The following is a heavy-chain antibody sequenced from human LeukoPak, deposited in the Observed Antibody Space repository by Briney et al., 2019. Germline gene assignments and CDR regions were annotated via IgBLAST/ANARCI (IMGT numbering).Heavy chain of an antibody. CDR3: VRVKGSYFDY. D-gene: IGHD2-15*01. V-gene: IGHV1-8*03. CDR2: MNPNSGNT. J-gene: IGHJ4*02. CDR1: QPTFTPSV. Sequence: ASVKVSYKALQPTFTPSVVKAYPGSTGQGLEWMGWMNPNSGNTGYAQKFQGRVTITRNTSISSAYMGLSSLRSEDTAVYYCVRVKGSYFDYWGQGTLVTVSS.